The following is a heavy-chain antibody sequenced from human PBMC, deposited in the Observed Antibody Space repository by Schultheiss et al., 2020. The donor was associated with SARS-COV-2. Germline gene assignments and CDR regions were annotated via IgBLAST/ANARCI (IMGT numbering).Heavy chain of an antibody. CDR3: ATAPYYYDSSGYYYY. J-gene: IGHJ4*02. V-gene: IGHV3-7*03. D-gene: IGHD3-22*01. CDR2: IKQDGSEK. CDR1: GFTFSSYW. Sequence: GGSLRLSCAASGFTFSSYWMSWVRQAPGKGLEWVANIKQDGSEKYYVDSVKGRFTISRDNAKNSLYLQMNSLRAEDTAVYYCATAPYYYDSSGYYYYWGQGTLVTVSS.